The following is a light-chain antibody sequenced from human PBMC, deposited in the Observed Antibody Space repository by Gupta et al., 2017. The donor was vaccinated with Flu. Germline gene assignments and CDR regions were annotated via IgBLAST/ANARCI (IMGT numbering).Light chain of an antibody. J-gene: IGLJ3*02. Sequence: QSALTQPASVSGSPGQSITITCTGTSSDVGGSKYVSWYEHHPGKAPKLIIFEVSHRPSGVSNRFSGSKSGNTASLTISGLQADDEADYYCYSYATSSTPWLFGGGTKLTVL. CDR3: YSYATSSTPWL. CDR2: EVS. CDR1: SSDVGGSKY. V-gene: IGLV2-14*01.